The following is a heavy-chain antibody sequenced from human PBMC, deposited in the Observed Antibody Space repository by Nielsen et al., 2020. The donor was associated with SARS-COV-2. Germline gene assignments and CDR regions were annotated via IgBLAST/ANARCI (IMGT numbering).Heavy chain of an antibody. CDR1: GFTFDDYA. CDR3: AKAPQWGPLSYGMDV. J-gene: IGHJ6*02. D-gene: IGHD2/OR15-2a*01. V-gene: IGHV3-9*01. CDR2: ISWNSGSI. Sequence: SLKISCAASGFTFDDYAMHWVRQAPGKGLEWVSGISWNSGSIGYADSVKGRFTISRDNAKNSLYLQMNNLRAEDTALYYCAKAPQWGPLSYGMDVWGQGTTVTVSS.